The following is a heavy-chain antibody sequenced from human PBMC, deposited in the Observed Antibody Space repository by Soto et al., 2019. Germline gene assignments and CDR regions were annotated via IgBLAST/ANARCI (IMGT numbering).Heavy chain of an antibody. CDR1: GFAFSGYW. J-gene: IGHJ4*02. Sequence: EVQLVESGGDLVQPGGSLRLSCAASGFAFSGYWMSWVRQAPGKGLEGVANIKQDGSEKYHVDSVKGRFTISRDNAKNSLYLQMNSLRVEDTAVYYCARATSVDAYWGQGTLVTVSS. V-gene: IGHV3-7*01. CDR3: ARATSVDAY. CDR2: IKQDGSEK. D-gene: IGHD5-12*01.